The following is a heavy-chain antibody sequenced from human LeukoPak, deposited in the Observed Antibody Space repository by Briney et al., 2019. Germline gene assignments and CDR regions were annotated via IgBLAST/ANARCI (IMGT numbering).Heavy chain of an antibody. CDR2: ISCSGGST. V-gene: IGHV3-23*01. CDR3: ATDNDVAFDI. Sequence: GGSLRLSCEVSGFTFSSYAMSWVRQAPGKGLEWVSTISCSGGSTYYADSVKGRFTISRDNSKNTLYLQMNSLRAEDTAVYYCATDNDVAFDIWGQETMVTVS. J-gene: IGHJ3*02. CDR1: GFTFSSYA. D-gene: IGHD2-15*01.